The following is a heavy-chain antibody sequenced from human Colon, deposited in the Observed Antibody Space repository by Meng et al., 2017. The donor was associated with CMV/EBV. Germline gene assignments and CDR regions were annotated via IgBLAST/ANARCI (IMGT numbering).Heavy chain of an antibody. J-gene: IGHJ6*02. D-gene: IGHD2-2*01. Sequence: GESLKISCAASGFTFSSYTMNWVRQAPGEGLEWVTFIRYDGNKQYYADSVKGRFTISRDNSKNMVYLERNSLRPEDTAVYYGAKDEVVPAYVGMDVWGQGTMVTVSS. CDR3: AKDEVVPAYVGMDV. CDR2: IRYDGNKQ. CDR1: GFTFSSYT. V-gene: IGHV3-30*02.